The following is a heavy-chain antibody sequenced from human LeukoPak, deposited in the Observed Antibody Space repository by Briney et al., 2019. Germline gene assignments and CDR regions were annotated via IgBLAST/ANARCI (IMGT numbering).Heavy chain of an antibody. Sequence: PSETLSLTCTVSGGSISSYYWSWIRQPPGKGPEWIGYIYYSGSTNYNPSLKSRVTISVDTSKNQFSLKLSSVTAADTAVYYCARAAPRWGFDYWGQGTLVTVSS. CDR3: ARAAPRWGFDY. V-gene: IGHV4-59*01. J-gene: IGHJ4*02. CDR2: IYYSGST. CDR1: GGSISSYY. D-gene: IGHD3-16*01.